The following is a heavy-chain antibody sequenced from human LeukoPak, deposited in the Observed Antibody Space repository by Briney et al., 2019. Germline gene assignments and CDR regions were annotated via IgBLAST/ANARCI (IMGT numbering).Heavy chain of an antibody. D-gene: IGHD2-2*02. Sequence: SETLSLTCTVSGGSISSYYWSWIRQPAGKGLEWIGRIYTSGSTNYNPSLKSRVTMSVDTSKNQFSLKLSSVTAADTAVYYCARGCSSTSCYSGLAEYFQHWGQGTLVTVSS. CDR2: IYTSGST. CDR3: ARGCSSTSCYSGLAEYFQH. V-gene: IGHV4-4*07. J-gene: IGHJ1*01. CDR1: GGSISSYY.